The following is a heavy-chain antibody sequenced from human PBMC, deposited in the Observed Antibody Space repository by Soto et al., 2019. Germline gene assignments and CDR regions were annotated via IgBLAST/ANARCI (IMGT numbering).Heavy chain of an antibody. CDR2: INPTSGGT. V-gene: IGHV1-2*02. CDR1: GYTFTGYY. Sequence: ASVKVSCKASGYTFTGYYMHWVRQAPGQGLEWMGWINPTSGGTNYAQKFQGRVTMTRETSISTAYMQLSGLRSDDTAVYYCARAGRGWRGYAEYFDYWGQGTLVTVSS. J-gene: IGHJ4*02. D-gene: IGHD6-19*01. CDR3: ARAGRGWRGYAEYFDY.